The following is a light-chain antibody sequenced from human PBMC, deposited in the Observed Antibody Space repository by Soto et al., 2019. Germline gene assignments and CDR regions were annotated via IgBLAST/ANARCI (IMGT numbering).Light chain of an antibody. Sequence: EIGLTQSPATLSLAPGERATLSGRASQSVSSSYLARYQQKPGQAPSRLIHGASSRATGIPDRVSGSGFGTDFTLTISRLEPEDFAVYYCQQYGSSPWTFGLGTRVEI. CDR1: QSVSSSY. J-gene: IGKJ1*01. V-gene: IGKV3-20*01. CDR2: GAS. CDR3: QQYGSSPWT.